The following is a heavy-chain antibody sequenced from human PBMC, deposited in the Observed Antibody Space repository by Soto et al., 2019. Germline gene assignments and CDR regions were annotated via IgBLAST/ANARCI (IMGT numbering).Heavy chain of an antibody. CDR1: GFSLSTSGVG. J-gene: IGHJ4*02. V-gene: IGHV2-5*02. Sequence: QITLKESGPTLVKPTQTLTLTCSFSGFSLSTSGVGVGWIRQPPGKALECLALIYWDDDKRYSPSVKSRLTLTKQTSKTQVVLTMTNMDPVDTATYYCAHLTAMANFAYWGKGTLVTVSS. CDR3: AHLTAMANFAY. D-gene: IGHD5-18*01. CDR2: IYWDDDK.